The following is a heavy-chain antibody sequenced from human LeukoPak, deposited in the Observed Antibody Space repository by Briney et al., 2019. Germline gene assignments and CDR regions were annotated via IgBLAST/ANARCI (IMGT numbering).Heavy chain of an antibody. J-gene: IGHJ4*02. Sequence: PGGSLRLSCAASGFTLSSYAMHWVRQPAGKGLEWVSAIGTAGDTFYPGSVKGRFTISRENAKKSLFLQMNSLRAEDRAVYYCARQNTTHGNFDYWGQGTLVTVSS. CDR1: GFTLSSYA. CDR3: ARQNTTHGNFDY. CDR2: IGTAGDT. V-gene: IGHV3-13*01. D-gene: IGHD1-1*01.